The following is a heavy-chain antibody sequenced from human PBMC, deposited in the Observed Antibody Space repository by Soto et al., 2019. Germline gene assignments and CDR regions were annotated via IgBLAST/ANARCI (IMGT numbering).Heavy chain of an antibody. CDR1: GGSISSSSSY. V-gene: IGHV4-39*01. CDR2: IYYSGST. CDR3: ARLTSSSWYFNYYGMDV. J-gene: IGHJ6*02. Sequence: SDTLSLTCTVSGGSISSSSSYWGWIRQPPGKGLEWIGSIYYSGSTYYNPSLKSRVTISVDTSKNQFSLKLSSVTAADTAVYYCARLTSSSWYFNYYGMDVWGQGTTVT. D-gene: IGHD6-13*01.